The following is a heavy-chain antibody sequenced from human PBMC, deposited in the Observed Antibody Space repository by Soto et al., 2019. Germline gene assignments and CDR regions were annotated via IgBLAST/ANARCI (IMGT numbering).Heavy chain of an antibody. CDR2: FRSSGGT. CDR3: VRQGIGVLHGLVDV. CDR1: CNPISSYI. J-gene: IGHJ6*02. V-gene: IGHV4-59*08. Sequence: SATLSPTCTLVCNPISSYILAWILQLPGKGLEWIGYFRSSGGTSYNPSLKSRFAISADTSTKQFSLRLTSVTAADTAVYYCVRQGIGVLHGLVDVWGQGTTVTVS. D-gene: IGHD3-10*01.